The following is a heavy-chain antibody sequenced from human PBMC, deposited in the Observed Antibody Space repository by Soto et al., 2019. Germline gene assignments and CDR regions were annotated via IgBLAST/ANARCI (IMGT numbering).Heavy chain of an antibody. D-gene: IGHD3-10*01. V-gene: IGHV3-23*01. J-gene: IGHJ6*02. Sequence: EMQLLESGGGSPQPGGSLRLSCAAAGFTFSSHAMSWVRQAPGKGLEWVSSISGSGGTTYYADSVKGRFTISRDNSRNTLYLQMNSLRVEDTAVYYCATVNGPGDYYYYGMDVWGQGTTVTVSS. CDR3: ATVNGPGDYYYYGMDV. CDR1: GFTFSSHA. CDR2: ISGSGGTT.